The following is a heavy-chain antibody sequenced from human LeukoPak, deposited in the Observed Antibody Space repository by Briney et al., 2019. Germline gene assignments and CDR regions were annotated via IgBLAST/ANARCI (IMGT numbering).Heavy chain of an antibody. CDR1: GGSFSGYY. V-gene: IGHV4-34*01. CDR3: ARHSRYSSSWYGRIWFDP. Sequence: TSETLSLTCAVYGGSFSGYYWSWIRQPPGKGLEWIGEINHSGSTNYNPSLKSRVTISVDTSKNQFSLKLSSVTAADTAVYYCARHSRYSSSWYGRIWFDPWGQGTLVTVSS. J-gene: IGHJ5*02. CDR2: INHSGST. D-gene: IGHD6-13*01.